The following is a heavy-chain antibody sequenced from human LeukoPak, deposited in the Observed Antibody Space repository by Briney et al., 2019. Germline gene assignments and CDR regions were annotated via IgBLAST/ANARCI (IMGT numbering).Heavy chain of an antibody. V-gene: IGHV1-24*01. CDR1: GYPLTELS. D-gene: IGHD3-10*01. CDR3: ANMVREVIIRGYFDY. Sequence: ASVKVSCKVSGYPLTELSMHWVRQAPGKGLEWMGGFDPEDGETIYAQKFQGRVTMTEDTSTDTAYMELVSLRSEDTAVYYCANMVREVIIRGYFDYWGQGTLVTVSS. CDR2: FDPEDGET. J-gene: IGHJ4*02.